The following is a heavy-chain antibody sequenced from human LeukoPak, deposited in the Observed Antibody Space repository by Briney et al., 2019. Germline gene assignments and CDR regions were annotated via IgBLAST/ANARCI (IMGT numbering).Heavy chain of an antibody. D-gene: IGHD3-3*01. CDR2: ISYDESNK. V-gene: IGHV3-30*03. CDR3: ARGTDTKPFWSGYWVDV. CDR1: GFTFSSSA. Sequence: QAGGSLRLSCAASGFTFSSSAMHRVRQAPGKGLEWVAVISYDESNKYYGDDVKGRFTISRDNSKNTLYLQMSSLRAEDTAVYYCARGTDTKPFWSGYWVDVWGQGTTVTVSS. J-gene: IGHJ6*02.